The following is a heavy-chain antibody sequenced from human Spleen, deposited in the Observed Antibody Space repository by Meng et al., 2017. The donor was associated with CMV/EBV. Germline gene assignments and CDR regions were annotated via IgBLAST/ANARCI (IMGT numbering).Heavy chain of an antibody. Sequence: SGNFYWSWIRRPPGKGLEWIGYSYSSGATKYDPSLKSRVTISVDTSKNQFSLRLASVTAADTAVYFCARKSYFHCGGACYRSWFDRWGQGTLVTVSS. D-gene: IGHD2-21*02. V-gene: IGHV4-61*01. J-gene: IGHJ5*02. CDR2: SYSSGAT. CDR3: ARKSYFHCGGACYRSWFDR. CDR1: SGNFY.